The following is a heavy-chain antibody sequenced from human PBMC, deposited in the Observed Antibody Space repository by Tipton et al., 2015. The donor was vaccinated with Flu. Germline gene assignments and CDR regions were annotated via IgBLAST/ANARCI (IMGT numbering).Heavy chain of an antibody. CDR1: ADSFSDYY. CDR3: ARRNHPGFSDI. CDR2: FYNGGIT. V-gene: IGHV4-59*07. D-gene: IGHD1-14*01. J-gene: IGHJ3*02. Sequence: TLFLTCTVSADSFSDYYWSWIRQPPGKGLEWIGYFYNGGITNYNPSLKSRVTISGHTSSNQLSLKLTSVTAADTAVYYCARRNHPGFSDIWGQGTMVTVSS.